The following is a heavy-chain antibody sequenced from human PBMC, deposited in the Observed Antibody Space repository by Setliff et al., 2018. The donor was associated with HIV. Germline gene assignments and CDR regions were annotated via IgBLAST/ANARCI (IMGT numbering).Heavy chain of an antibody. V-gene: IGHV4-59*01. J-gene: IGHJ5*02. CDR1: GGSISNFY. CDR3: ARDGPHCITSSCPGAWFDP. CDR2: IYYTGST. D-gene: IGHD2-2*01. Sequence: SETLSLTCTVSGGSISNFYWSWIRQPPGKGLEWIGYIYYTGSTNYDPSLKSRVTISLDTSKDQFSLKLSSVTAADTAVYYCARDGPHCITSSCPGAWFDPWGQGTPVTVSS.